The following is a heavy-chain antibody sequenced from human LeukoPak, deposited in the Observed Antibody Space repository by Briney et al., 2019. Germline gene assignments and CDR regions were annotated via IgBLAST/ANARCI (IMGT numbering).Heavy chain of an antibody. CDR2: IKQDGSEK. CDR1: GFTFSSYW. J-gene: IGHJ4*02. CDR3: ARDGYYGSGSYFPSDY. D-gene: IGHD3-10*01. Sequence: GGSLRLSCAASGFTFSSYWMSWVCQAPGKGLEWVANIKQDGSEKYYVDSVKGRFTVSRDNAKNSLYLQMNSLRAEDTAVYYCARDGYYGSGSYFPSDYWGQGTLVTVSS. V-gene: IGHV3-7*01.